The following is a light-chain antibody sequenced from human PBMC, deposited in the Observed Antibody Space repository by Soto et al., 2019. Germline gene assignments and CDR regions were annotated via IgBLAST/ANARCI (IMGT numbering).Light chain of an antibody. J-gene: IGLJ1*01. Sequence: QSVLTRPASGSAAPGQKVTMSCSGGSSNIGSYYVSWHQQLPGTAPKLLIYENDKRPSGIPDRFSGSKSGTSATLGITGLQTGDEADYYCGTWDSSLSIFVFGTGTKVTVL. CDR3: GTWDSSLSIFV. V-gene: IGLV1-51*02. CDR1: SSNIGSYY. CDR2: END.